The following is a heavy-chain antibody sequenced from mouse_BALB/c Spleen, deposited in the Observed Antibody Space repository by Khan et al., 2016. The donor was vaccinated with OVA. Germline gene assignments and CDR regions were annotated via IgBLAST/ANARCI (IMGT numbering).Heavy chain of an antibody. CDR3: ARSWAMDY. CDR2: ISTLAYSI. Sequence: EVELVESGGGLVQPGGSRKLSCAASGYTFSDYGIAWVRQGPGKGPEWVAFISTLAYSIYYAHTVTGRFTISRENAKNTLYLEMSSLMSEDTAMYYCARSWAMDYWGQGTSVTVSS. CDR1: GYTFSDYG. J-gene: IGHJ4*01. V-gene: IGHV5-15*02.